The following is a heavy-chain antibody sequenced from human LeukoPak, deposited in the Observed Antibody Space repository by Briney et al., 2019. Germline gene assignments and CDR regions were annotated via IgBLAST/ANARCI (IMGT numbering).Heavy chain of an antibody. J-gene: IGHJ6*03. CDR3: ARAPEFGGSYLYRDYYYYMDV. D-gene: IGHD1-26*01. Sequence: GESLKISCKGSGYSFTSYWIGWVRQMPGKGLEWMGIIYPGDSDTRYSPSFQGQVTISADKSISTAYLQWSSLKASDTAMYYCARAPEFGGSYLYRDYYYYMDVWGKGTTVTVSS. CDR2: IYPGDSDT. V-gene: IGHV5-51*01. CDR1: GYSFTSYW.